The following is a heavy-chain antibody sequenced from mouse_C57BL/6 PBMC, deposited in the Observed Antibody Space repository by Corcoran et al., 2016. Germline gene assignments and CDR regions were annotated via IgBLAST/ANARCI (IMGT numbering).Heavy chain of an antibody. CDR2: INTYSGVP. J-gene: IGHJ2*01. CDR3: AIYYGNYVFDY. CDR1: GYTVTTYG. Sequence: QIQLVQSGPELKKPGETVKISCKASGYTVTTYGMSWVKQAPGKGLKWMGWINTYSGVPTYADDFKGRFAFSLETSASTAYLQINNLKNEDTVTYFCAIYYGNYVFDYWGQGTTLTVSS. D-gene: IGHD2-1*01. V-gene: IGHV9-3*01.